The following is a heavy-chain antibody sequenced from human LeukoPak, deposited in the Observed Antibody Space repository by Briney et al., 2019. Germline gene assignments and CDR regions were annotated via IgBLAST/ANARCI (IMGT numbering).Heavy chain of an antibody. Sequence: PGGSLRLYCAASGITFNSYGMHWVRQAPDKGLEWVAFIRYDGSNEYYADSVKGRFTISRDNSKNMLYLQMNSLRGEDTAVYYCCGDFDYWGQGTLVTVSS. V-gene: IGHV3-30*02. J-gene: IGHJ4*02. D-gene: IGHD2-21*01. CDR1: GITFNSYG. CDR2: IRYDGSNE. CDR3: CGDFDY.